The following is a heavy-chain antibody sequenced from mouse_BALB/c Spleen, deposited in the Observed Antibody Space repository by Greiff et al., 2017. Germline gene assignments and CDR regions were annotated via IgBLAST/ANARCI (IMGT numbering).Heavy chain of an antibody. V-gene: IGHV14-3*02. J-gene: IGHJ4*01. CDR2: IDPANGNT. CDR3: ARGTMITTNAMDY. Sequence: EVKLQESGAELVKPGASVKLSCTASGFNIKDTYMHWVKQRPEQGLEWIGRIDPANGNTKYDPKFQGKATITADTSSNTAYLQLSSLTSEDTAVYYCARGTMITTNAMDYWGQGTSVTVSS. D-gene: IGHD2-4*01. CDR1: GFNIKDTY.